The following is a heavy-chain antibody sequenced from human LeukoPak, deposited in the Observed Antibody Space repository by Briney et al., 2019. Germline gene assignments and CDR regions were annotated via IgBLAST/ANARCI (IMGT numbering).Heavy chain of an antibody. J-gene: IGHJ4*02. D-gene: IGHD2-2*01. CDR3: AGGYGSSWSFDH. CDR1: GVSIKSYY. Sequence: PSETLSLTCSVSGVSIKSYYWNWVRQSLGRGLEWIGYMHHSGSSHYNPFLKSRVSISLDTSKNQFYLRVSSVTAADTAVYYCAGGYGSSWSFDHWGQGTLATVSS. CDR2: MHHSGSS. V-gene: IGHV4-59*01.